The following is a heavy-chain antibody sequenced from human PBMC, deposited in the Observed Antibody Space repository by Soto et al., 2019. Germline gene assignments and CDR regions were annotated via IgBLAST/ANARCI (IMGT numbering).Heavy chain of an antibody. CDR2: INPADSDT. D-gene: IGHD3-9*01. Sequence: GESLKISCKGSGYIFINYWIGWVRQIPGKGLEWMGIINPADSDTRYSPSFQGQVTVSVDKSISTAYLHRGSLKASDTAMYYCVRPDSTGYYSHWGQGTPVTASS. V-gene: IGHV5-51*01. CDR1: GYIFINYW. J-gene: IGHJ4*02. CDR3: VRPDSTGYYSH.